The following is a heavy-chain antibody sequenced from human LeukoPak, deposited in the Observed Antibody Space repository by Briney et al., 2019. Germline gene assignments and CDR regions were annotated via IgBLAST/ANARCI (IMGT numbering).Heavy chain of an antibody. CDR2: ISSSSSYI. V-gene: IGHV3-21*01. CDR1: GFTFSSYS. Sequence: GGSLRLPCAASGFTFSSYSMNWVRQAPGKGLEWVSSISSSSSYIYYADSVKGRFTISRDNAKNSLYLQMNSLRAEDTAVYYCARAPDYYDSSEYFDYWGQGTLVTVPS. D-gene: IGHD3-22*01. J-gene: IGHJ4*02. CDR3: ARAPDYYDSSEYFDY.